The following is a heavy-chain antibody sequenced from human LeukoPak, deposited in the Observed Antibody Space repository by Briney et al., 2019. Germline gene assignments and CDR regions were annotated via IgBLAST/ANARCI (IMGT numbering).Heavy chain of an antibody. CDR2: IYSGGST. J-gene: IGHJ4*02. Sequence: GGSLRLSCAASGFTVSSNYMTWVRQAPGKGLEWVSVIYSGGSTYYADSVKGRFTISRDNSKNTLYLQMNSLRAEDTAVYYCARAVAGGGYFDYWGQGTLVTVSS. CDR3: ARAVAGGGYFDY. V-gene: IGHV3-66*01. CDR1: GFTVSSNY. D-gene: IGHD6-19*01.